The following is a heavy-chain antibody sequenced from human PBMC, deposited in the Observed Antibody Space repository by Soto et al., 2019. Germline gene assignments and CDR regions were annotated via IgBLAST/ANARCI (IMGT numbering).Heavy chain of an antibody. CDR3: ARVAGPNNWFDP. J-gene: IGHJ5*02. V-gene: IGHV1-2*02. CDR1: GYTFADYY. Sequence: QVQLVQSGAAVKQPGASVKVSCKASGYTFADYYIHWVRQAPGQVLEWMGWINPKSGGTIYAEKFQDRVTMTRDTSIKTAYMELSSLTSDDTAVYYCARVAGPNNWFDPWGQGTLVTVSS. CDR2: INPKSGGT.